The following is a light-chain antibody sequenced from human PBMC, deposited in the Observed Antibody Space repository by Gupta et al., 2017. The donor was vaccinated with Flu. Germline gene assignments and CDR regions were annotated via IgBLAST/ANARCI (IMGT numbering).Light chain of an antibody. CDR3: QQYNNWAPLT. CDR1: QSIRSN. V-gene: IGKV3-15*01. CDR2: GAS. Sequence: GPLSVSPGESATLSCRASQSIRSNLAWYQQQPGQAPRLLIYGASIRATNIPASFSGSGSGTEXTLTISXLQSEDFAVYYCQQYNNWAPLTFGXGTKVE. J-gene: IGKJ4*01.